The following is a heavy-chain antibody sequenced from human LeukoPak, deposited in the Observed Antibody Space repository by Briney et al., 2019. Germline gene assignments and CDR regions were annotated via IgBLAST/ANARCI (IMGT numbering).Heavy chain of an antibody. CDR2: IYYSGST. D-gene: IGHD3-10*01. V-gene: IGHV4-61*01. CDR1: GGSFSSGSYY. CDR3: ATTIPGEYYFDY. J-gene: IGHJ4*02. Sequence: SETLSLTCTVSGGSFSSGSYYWSWIRQPPGKGLEWIGYIYYSGSTNYNPSLKSRVTISVDTSKNQFSLKLSSVTAADTAVYYCATTIPGEYYFDYWGQGTLVTVSS.